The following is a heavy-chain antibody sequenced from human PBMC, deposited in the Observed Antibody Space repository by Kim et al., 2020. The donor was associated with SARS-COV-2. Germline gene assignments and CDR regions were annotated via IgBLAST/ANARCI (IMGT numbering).Heavy chain of an antibody. CDR1: GFTVNNNY. D-gene: IGHD7-27*01. CDR2: IYPSGTI. CDR3: ASPRGSLGKAIES. V-gene: IGHV3-53*01. J-gene: IGHJ4*02. Sequence: GGSLRLSCAASGFTVNNNYMSWVRQAPGKGLEWVSVIYPSGTIYYGDSVQGRFTISRDDSKNTVNLQMSGLRADDTAVYYCASPRGSLGKAIESWGQGTLVTVSS.